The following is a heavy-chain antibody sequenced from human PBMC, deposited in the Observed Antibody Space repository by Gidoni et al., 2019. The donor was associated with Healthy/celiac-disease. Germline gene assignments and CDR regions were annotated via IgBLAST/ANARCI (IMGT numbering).Heavy chain of an antibody. CDR3: ASLGYSSSWGPYYYYGMDV. D-gene: IGHD6-13*01. CDR1: GGPISRSSYY. V-gene: IGHV4-39*01. Sequence: QLQLQESGPGLVKPSETLSLTCTVSGGPISRSSYYWGWIRQPPGKGREWIGSIYYSGSTYYNPSLKSRVTISVDTSKNQFSLKLSSVTAADTAVYYCASLGYSSSWGPYYYYGMDVWGQGTTVTVS. CDR2: IYYSGST. J-gene: IGHJ6*02.